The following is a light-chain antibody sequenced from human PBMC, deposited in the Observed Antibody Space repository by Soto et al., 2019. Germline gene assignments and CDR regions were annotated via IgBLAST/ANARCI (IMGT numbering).Light chain of an antibody. CDR2: GAS. CDR1: QTVWST. V-gene: IGKV3-15*01. Sequence: EIVMTQSPATLSVSPGERATLSCRASQTVWSTLAWYQQRPGQAPRLLIYGASTRATGIPARFSGSGSGTEFTLSISSLQSEDFAVYYCQQYNKWTLTFGGGTKVEIK. CDR3: QQYNKWTLT. J-gene: IGKJ4*01.